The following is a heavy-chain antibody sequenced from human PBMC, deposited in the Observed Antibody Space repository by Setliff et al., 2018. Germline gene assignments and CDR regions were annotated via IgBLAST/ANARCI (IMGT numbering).Heavy chain of an antibody. J-gene: IGHJ6*03. CDR3: AREGKEGFGELPDYYYYYMDV. CDR1: GFTFSSYW. D-gene: IGHD3-10*01. V-gene: IGHV3-7*01. Sequence: QPGGSLRLSCAASGFTFSSYWMSWVRQAPGKGLEWVANINQDGSEKYFVGSVKGRFTISRDNAKNSLYLQMNSLRAEDTAVYYCAREGKEGFGELPDYYYYYMDVWGKGTTVTVSS. CDR2: INQDGSEK.